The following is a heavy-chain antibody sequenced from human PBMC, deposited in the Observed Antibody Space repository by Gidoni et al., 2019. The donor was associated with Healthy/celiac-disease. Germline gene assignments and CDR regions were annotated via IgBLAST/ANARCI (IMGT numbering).Heavy chain of an antibody. CDR3: ASQPRDIAAAGTGMDV. D-gene: IGHD6-13*01. J-gene: IGHJ6*02. V-gene: IGHV4-34*01. CDR2: INHSGST. Sequence: QVQLQQWGAGLLKPSETLSLTCAVYGGSFGGYYWSWIRQPPGKGLEWIGEINHSGSTNYNPSLKSRVTISVDTSKNQFSLKLSSVTAADTAVYYCASQPRDIAAAGTGMDVWGQGTTVTVSS. CDR1: GGSFGGYY.